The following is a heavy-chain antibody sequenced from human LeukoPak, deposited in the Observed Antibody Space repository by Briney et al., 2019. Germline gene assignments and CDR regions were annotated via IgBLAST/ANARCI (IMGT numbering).Heavy chain of an antibody. J-gene: IGHJ4*02. D-gene: IGHD4-17*01. V-gene: IGHV4-61*01. CDR3: AREETVTGYFDY. Sequence: PSETLSLTCTVSGGSVSSGSYYWSWIRQPPGKGLEWIGYIYYSGRTYYNPSLKSRVTISVDTSKNQFSLKLSSVTAADTAVYYCAREETVTGYFDYWGQGTLVTVSS. CDR1: GGSVSSGSYY. CDR2: IYYSGRT.